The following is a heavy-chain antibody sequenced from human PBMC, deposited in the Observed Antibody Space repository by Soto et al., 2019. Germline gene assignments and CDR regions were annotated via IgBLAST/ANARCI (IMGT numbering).Heavy chain of an antibody. CDR2: IIPILGIA. D-gene: IGHD4-17*01. Sequence: SVKVSCKASGGTFSSYTISWVRQAPGQGLEWMGRIIPILGIANYAQKFQGRVTITADKSTSTAYMELSSLRSEDTAVYYCASDYGDYVGASYYYYFMDVWGKGTTVTVSS. CDR3: ASDYGDYVGASYYYYFMDV. V-gene: IGHV1-69*02. CDR1: GGTFSSYT. J-gene: IGHJ6*03.